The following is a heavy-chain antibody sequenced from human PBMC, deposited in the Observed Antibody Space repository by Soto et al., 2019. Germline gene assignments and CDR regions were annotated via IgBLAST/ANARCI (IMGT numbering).Heavy chain of an antibody. D-gene: IGHD4-17*01. CDR1: GFTFSSYA. CDR2: ISGSGGST. J-gene: IGHJ4*02. Sequence: GGSLRLSCAASGFTFSSYAMSWVRQAPGKGLEWVSAISGSGGSTYYADSVKGRFTISRDNSKNTLYLQMNSLRAEDTAVYYCARDDHDYGDYGYFDYWGQGTLVTVSS. CDR3: ARDDHDYGDYGYFDY. V-gene: IGHV3-23*01.